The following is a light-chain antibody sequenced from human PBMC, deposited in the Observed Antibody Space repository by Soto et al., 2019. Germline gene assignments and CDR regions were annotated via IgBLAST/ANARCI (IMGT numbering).Light chain of an antibody. CDR1: SFNIGSNY. J-gene: IGLJ1*01. CDR2: RND. CDR3: SAWDDSLSGYV. V-gene: IGLV1-47*01. Sequence: QSVLTQAPSASGTPGQRVTISCSGSSFNIGSNYVYWYQQLPGTAPKLVIFRNDQRPSGIPDRISGSKCGTSASLAISGLRSEGEADYYCSAWDDSLSGYVFGTGTKVTVL.